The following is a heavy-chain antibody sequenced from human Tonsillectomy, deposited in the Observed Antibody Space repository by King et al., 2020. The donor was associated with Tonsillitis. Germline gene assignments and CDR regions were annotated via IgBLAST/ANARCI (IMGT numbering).Heavy chain of an antibody. CDR3: ARELMSSDWIYPLGYFDY. V-gene: IGHV3-30*04. CDR2: ISYDGSNK. CDR1: GFTFSNYA. Sequence: VQLVESGGGVVQPGRSLRLSCAASGFTFSNYAMHWVRQAPGKGLEWVAIISYDGSNKYYADSVKGRFTISRDNSKNKMYVQMNSLGAEDTAVYYCARELMSSDWIYPLGYFDYWGQGTLVTVSS. J-gene: IGHJ4*02. D-gene: IGHD1-7*01.